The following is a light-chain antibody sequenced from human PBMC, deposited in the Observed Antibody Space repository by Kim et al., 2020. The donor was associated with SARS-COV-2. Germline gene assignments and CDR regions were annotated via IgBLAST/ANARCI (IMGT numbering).Light chain of an antibody. CDR1: QGISSY. J-gene: IGKJ5*01. CDR2: AAS. Sequence: ASNGDRVTSTCRASQGISSYLAWYQQKPGKAPKVLIYAASTLQSGVPSRFSGSGSGTDFTLTISCLQSEDFATYYCLQHNTYPITFGQGTRLEIK. CDR3: LQHNTYPIT. V-gene: IGKV1-8*01.